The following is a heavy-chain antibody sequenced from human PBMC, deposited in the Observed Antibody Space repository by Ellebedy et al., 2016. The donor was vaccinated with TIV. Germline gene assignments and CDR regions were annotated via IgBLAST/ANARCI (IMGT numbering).Heavy chain of an antibody. J-gene: IGHJ3*02. D-gene: IGHD7-27*01. CDR3: ARAKLGRTLGDAFDI. Sequence: ASVKVSXXASGYTFTGYFMHWVRQAPGQGLEWMGWINPKNGDTNYAQKFQGRVTMTRDTSISTVYMELSRLRSDDTAFYYCARAKLGRTLGDAFDIWGQGTMVTVSS. CDR1: GYTFTGYF. V-gene: IGHV1-2*02. CDR2: INPKNGDT.